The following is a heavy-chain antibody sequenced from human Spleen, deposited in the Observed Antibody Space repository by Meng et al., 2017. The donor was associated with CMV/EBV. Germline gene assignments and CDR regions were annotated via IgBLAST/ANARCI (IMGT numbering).Heavy chain of an antibody. CDR2: IYYSGST. CDR3: ARDRKALYHYDRVGYFDY. Sequence: SETLSLTCTVSGGSISNGGYYWSWIRQHPGKGLEWIGYIYYSGSTYYNPSLKSRVIISVDLSKNQFTLKLSPVTAADTAVYYCARDRKALYHYDRVGYFDYWGQGRLVTVSS. CDR1: GGSISNGGYY. D-gene: IGHD5-12*01. J-gene: IGHJ4*02. V-gene: IGHV4-31*03.